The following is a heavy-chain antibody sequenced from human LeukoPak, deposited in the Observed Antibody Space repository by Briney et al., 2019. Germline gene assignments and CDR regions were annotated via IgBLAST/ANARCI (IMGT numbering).Heavy chain of an antibody. Sequence: ASVKVSCKTSGYIFSHNGISWVRQAPGQGLERMGWISAYNNNTNYAQKLQGRVTMTTDTSTSTAYMELRSLRSDDTAVYYCARDLDQYSGRFGGFGHDFWGQGTLVTVSS. CDR3: ARDLDQYSGRFGGFGHDF. V-gene: IGHV1-18*01. CDR2: ISAYNNNT. CDR1: GYIFSHNG. J-gene: IGHJ4*02. D-gene: IGHD1-26*01.